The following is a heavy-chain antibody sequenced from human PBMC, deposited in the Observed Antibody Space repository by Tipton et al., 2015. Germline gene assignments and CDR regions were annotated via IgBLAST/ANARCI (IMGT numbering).Heavy chain of an antibody. CDR1: GYSISSGYY. Sequence: GLVKPSETLSLTCDVSGYSISSGYYWGWIRQPPGKGLEWIGSIFHRGDTNYNPSLKSRVTISADKSKNQFSLNLKSVTAADTAVYYCARRCGADCYWGYYFDHWGQGTLVNVSS. D-gene: IGHD2-21*01. CDR3: ARRCGADCYWGYYFDH. V-gene: IGHV4-38-2*01. J-gene: IGHJ4*02. CDR2: IFHRGDT.